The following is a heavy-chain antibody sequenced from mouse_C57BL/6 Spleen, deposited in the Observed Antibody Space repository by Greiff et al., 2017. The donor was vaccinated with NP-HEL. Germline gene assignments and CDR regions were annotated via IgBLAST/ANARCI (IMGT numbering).Heavy chain of an antibody. CDR1: CYTFTSYW. V-gene: IGHV1-52*01. Sequence: QVQLQQPGAELVRPGSSVKLSCKASCYTFTSYWMHWVKQRPIQGLEWIGNIDPSDSETHYNQKFKDKATLTVDKSSSTAYMQLSSLTSEDSAVYYCARMNYGSSSYAMDYWGQGTSVTVSS. CDR3: ARMNYGSSSYAMDY. J-gene: IGHJ4*01. CDR2: IDPSDSET. D-gene: IGHD1-1*01.